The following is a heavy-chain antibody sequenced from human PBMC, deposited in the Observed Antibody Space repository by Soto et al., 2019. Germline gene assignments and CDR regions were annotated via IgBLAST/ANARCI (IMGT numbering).Heavy chain of an antibody. CDR2: FSASRTYI. D-gene: IGHD5-12*01. CDR1: GFIFISYT. J-gene: IGHJ4*02. V-gene: IGHV3-21*01. Sequence: EVQLVESGGGLVKPGGSLRLSCAASGFIFISYTMNWVRQAPGKGLEWVSSFSASRTYIYFSDSLKGRFTISRDNAYNSLYLQMNSLRAEDTAVYYCARGWLRDPWMYWGQGTLVTVSS. CDR3: ARGWLRDPWMY.